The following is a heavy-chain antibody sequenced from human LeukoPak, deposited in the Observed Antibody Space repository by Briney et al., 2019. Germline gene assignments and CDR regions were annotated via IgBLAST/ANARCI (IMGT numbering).Heavy chain of an antibody. CDR2: IYSGGST. V-gene: IGHV3-53*01. J-gene: IGHJ4*02. Sequence: PGGSLRLSCAASGFTVSSNYMSWVRQAPGKGLEWVSVIYSGGSTYYADSVKGRFTISRDNSKSTLYLQMNSLRAEDTAVYYCARVVATIIPHYFDYWGQGTLVTVSS. CDR1: GFTVSSNY. CDR3: ARVVATIIPHYFDY. D-gene: IGHD5-12*01.